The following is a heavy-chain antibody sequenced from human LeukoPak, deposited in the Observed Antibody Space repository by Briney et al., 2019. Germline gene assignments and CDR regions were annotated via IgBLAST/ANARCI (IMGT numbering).Heavy chain of an antibody. J-gene: IGHJ4*02. CDR3: ARDDRIMVRGVPDY. CDR1: GFTFSTYW. V-gene: IGHV3-7*03. D-gene: IGHD3-10*01. CDR2: IKQDGSEK. Sequence: GGSLRLSCAASGFTFSTYWMSWVRQAPGKGLEWVANIKQDGSEKFCVDSVKGRFTISRDNAKNSMYLQMNSLRAEDTAVYYCARDDRIMVRGVPDYWGQGTQVTVSS.